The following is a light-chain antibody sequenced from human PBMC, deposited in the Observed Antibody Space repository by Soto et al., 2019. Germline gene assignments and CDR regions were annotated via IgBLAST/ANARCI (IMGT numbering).Light chain of an antibody. Sequence: DIQMTQSPSSLSASIGDRVTITCRASQTIIRYLNWYQQKPGKAPRLLIYAASSWQSGVPSRFSGSGSGTDFTLTVSSLQPEDFATYYCQQSYKSPRTFGQGTRVEIK. CDR2: AAS. CDR3: QQSYKSPRT. V-gene: IGKV1-39*01. CDR1: QTIIRY. J-gene: IGKJ1*01.